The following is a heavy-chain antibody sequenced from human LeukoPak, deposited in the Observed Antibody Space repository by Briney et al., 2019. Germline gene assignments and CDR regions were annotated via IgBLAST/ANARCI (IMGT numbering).Heavy chain of an antibody. CDR3: ATEELDRTLYYDFWSGYYAAAYYFDY. CDR2: IYTSGST. J-gene: IGHJ4*02. CDR1: GGSISSYY. V-gene: IGHV4-4*07. Sequence: SETLSLTCTVSGGSISSYYWSWIRQPAGKGLEWIGRIYTSGSTNYNPSLKSRVTMSVDTSKNQFSLKLSSVTATDTAVYYCATEELDRTLYYDFWSGYYAAAYYFDYWGQGTLVTVSS. D-gene: IGHD3-3*01.